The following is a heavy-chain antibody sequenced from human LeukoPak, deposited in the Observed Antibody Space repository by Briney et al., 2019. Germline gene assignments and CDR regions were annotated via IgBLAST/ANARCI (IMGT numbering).Heavy chain of an antibody. CDR2: TKQDGSEK. CDR1: GFMFSSYW. V-gene: IGHV3-7*03. CDR3: ATSRTFDY. Sequence: GGSLRLSCAASGFMFSSYWMSWVRQAPGKGLEWVANTKQDGSEKYYLDSVKGRFTISRDNAKNSLYLQMNNLRAEDTAVYYCATSRTFDYWGQGTLVTVSS. J-gene: IGHJ4*02.